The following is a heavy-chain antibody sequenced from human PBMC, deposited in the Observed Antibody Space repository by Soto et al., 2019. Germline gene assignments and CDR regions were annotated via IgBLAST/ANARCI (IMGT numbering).Heavy chain of an antibody. D-gene: IGHD2-21*02. J-gene: IGHJ5*02. V-gene: IGHV1-24*01. Sequence: GPSVKVSCKVSGYTLTELSMHWVRQAPGKGLEWMGGFDPEDGETIYAQKFQGRVTMTEDTSTDTAYMELSSLRSEDTAVYYCARGFRGGDADWFDPWGQGTQVTVSS. CDR1: GYTLTELS. CDR3: ARGFRGGDADWFDP. CDR2: FDPEDGET.